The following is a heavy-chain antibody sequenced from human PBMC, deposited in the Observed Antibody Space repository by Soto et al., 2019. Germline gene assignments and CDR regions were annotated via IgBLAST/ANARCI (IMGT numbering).Heavy chain of an antibody. V-gene: IGHV3-30*18. D-gene: IGHD2-2*01. Sequence: PGGSLRLSCAASGFTFSRYGMHWVRQAPGKGLEWVAVISYDGSNKYYADSVKGRFTISRDNSKNTLYLQMNSLRAEDTAVYYCAKDQGSSTYYYYGMDVWGQGTTVTVSS. CDR1: GFTFSRYG. CDR2: ISYDGSNK. J-gene: IGHJ6*02. CDR3: AKDQGSSTYYYYGMDV.